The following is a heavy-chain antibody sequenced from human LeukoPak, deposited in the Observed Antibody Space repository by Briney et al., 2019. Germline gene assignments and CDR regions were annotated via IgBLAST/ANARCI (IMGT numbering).Heavy chain of an antibody. CDR1: GFTFSTYA. J-gene: IGHJ3*02. Sequence: GGSLRLSCAASGFTFSTYAVSWVRQAPGKGLEWVSTISGSGGSTYYADSVKGRFTISRDNSKNTLFLQMNSLRAEDTAVYYCARQLWFGELSRFDAFDIWGQGTMVTVSS. CDR2: ISGSGGST. D-gene: IGHD3-10*01. CDR3: ARQLWFGELSRFDAFDI. V-gene: IGHV3-23*01.